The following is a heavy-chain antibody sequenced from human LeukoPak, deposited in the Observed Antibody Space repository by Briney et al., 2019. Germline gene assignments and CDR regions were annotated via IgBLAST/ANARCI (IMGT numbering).Heavy chain of an antibody. V-gene: IGHV3-21*01. CDR3: ARKENILTGYYDH. CDR2: ISSDSNYI. D-gene: IGHD3-9*01. Sequence: GRSLRLSCAASGFTFSSYTMNWVRQAPGKGLEWVSSISSDSNYIYYADSVKGRFTISRDNAWNSLYLQMNSLRAEDTAVYYCARKENILTGYYDHWGQGTLVTVSS. J-gene: IGHJ5*02. CDR1: GFTFSSYT.